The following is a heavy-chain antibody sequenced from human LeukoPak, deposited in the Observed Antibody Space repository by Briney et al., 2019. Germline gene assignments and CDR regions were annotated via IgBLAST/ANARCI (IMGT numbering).Heavy chain of an antibody. D-gene: IGHD1-1*01. CDR3: ARVAFGAPKNWNLRLNDY. CDR1: GYTFTSHG. Sequence: ASVKVSCKASGYTFTSHGISWVRQAPGQGLEWMGWISAYNGNTNYAQKLQGRVTMTTDTSTSTAYMELRSLRSDDTAVYYCARVAFGAPKNWNLRLNDYWGQGTLVTVSS. CDR2: ISAYNGNT. V-gene: IGHV1-18*01. J-gene: IGHJ4*02.